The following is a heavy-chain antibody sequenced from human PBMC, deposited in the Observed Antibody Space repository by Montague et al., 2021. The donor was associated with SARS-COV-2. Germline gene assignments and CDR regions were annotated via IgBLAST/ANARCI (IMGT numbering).Heavy chain of an antibody. J-gene: IGHJ5*02. V-gene: IGHV4-39*01. CDR3: ARQGGPAGKHWFDP. Sequence: SETLSLTCTVSGGSVSGTSYYWAWIRQPPGKGLEWIVNIHHSGTTFYXXXLKSRVTISVDTSKNEVSLKLNSATAADTAVYYCARQGGPAGKHWFDPWGQGTLVTVSS. CDR2: IHHSGTT. CDR1: GGSVSGTSYY. D-gene: IGHD2-2*01.